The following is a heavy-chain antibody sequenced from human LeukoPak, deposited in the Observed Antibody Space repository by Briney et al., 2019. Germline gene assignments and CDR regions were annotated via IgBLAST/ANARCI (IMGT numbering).Heavy chain of an antibody. CDR2: ISWNSGSI. V-gene: IGHV3-9*01. D-gene: IGHD3-10*01. J-gene: IGHJ4*02. Sequence: GGSLRLSCAASGFTFDDYAMHWVRQAPGKGLEWVSGISWNSGSIGYADSVKGRFTISRDNAKNSLYLQMNSLRAEDTALYYCATTNYYGSGSYDYWGQGTLVTVSS. CDR1: GFTFDDYA. CDR3: ATTNYYGSGSYDY.